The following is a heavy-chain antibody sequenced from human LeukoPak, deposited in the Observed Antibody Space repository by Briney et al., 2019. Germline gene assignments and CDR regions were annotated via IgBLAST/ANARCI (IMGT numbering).Heavy chain of an antibody. Sequence: GGSLRLSCAASGFTFDDYAMHWVRQAQGEVLGWDAGLSWNSASINYADSGRGRFTISRDNDKNSLFLQMTSLRAEDTASYYCAKDSYSSSWSLQYDSWGQGTLVTVSS. CDR1: GFTFDDYA. V-gene: IGHV3-9*01. CDR3: AKDSYSSSWSLQYDS. CDR2: LSWNSASI. D-gene: IGHD6-13*01. J-gene: IGHJ4*02.